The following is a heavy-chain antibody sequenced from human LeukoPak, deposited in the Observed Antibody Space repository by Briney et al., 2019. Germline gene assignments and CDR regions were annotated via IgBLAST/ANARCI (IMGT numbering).Heavy chain of an antibody. CDR2: ISGSGGST. J-gene: IGHJ4*02. V-gene: IGHV3-23*01. D-gene: IGHD7-27*01. Sequence: GGSLRLSCAASGFTFSSYAMSWVRLAPGKGLEWVSAISGSGGSTYYADSVKGRFTISRDNSKNTLYLQMNSLRAEDTAVYYCAILPWGLDFDYWGQGTLVTVSS. CDR1: GFTFSSYA. CDR3: AILPWGLDFDY.